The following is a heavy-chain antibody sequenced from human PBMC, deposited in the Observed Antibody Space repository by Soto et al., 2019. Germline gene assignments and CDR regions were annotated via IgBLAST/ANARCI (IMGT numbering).Heavy chain of an antibody. J-gene: IGHJ3*02. Sequence: QVQLQESGPGLVKPSQTLSLTCTVSGGSISSGGYYWSWIRQHPGKGLEWIGYIYYSGSTYYNPSLKSRVTISVDTSKNQLSLKLSSVTAADTAVYYCASWYRIITKAFDIWGQGTMVTVSS. V-gene: IGHV4-31*03. CDR2: IYYSGST. D-gene: IGHD3-22*01. CDR3: ASWYRIITKAFDI. CDR1: GGSISSGGYY.